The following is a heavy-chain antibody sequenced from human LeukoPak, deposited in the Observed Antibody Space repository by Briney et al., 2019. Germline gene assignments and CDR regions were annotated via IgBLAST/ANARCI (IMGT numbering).Heavy chain of an antibody. J-gene: IGHJ4*02. V-gene: IGHV3-48*03. CDR3: AKNFPLAGGD. Sequence: PGGSLRLSCAASGFTFSSYEMNWVRQAPGKGLEWVSYISSSGSTIYYADSVKGRFTISRDNAKNSLYLQMNSLRAEDTAVYYCAKNFPLAGGDWGQGTLVTVSS. CDR2: ISSSGSTI. D-gene: IGHD1-26*01. CDR1: GFTFSSYE.